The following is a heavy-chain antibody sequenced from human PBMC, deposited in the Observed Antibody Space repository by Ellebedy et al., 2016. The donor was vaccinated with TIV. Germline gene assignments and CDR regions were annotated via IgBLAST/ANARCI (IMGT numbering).Heavy chain of an antibody. D-gene: IGHD3-9*01. Sequence: GESLKISCKGSGYSFTSYWIGWVRQMPGKGLEWMGIIYPGDSDTRYSPSFQGHVTISADKSISTAYLQWSSLKASDTAMYYCASQVLRYSHTHAYYGMDVWGQGTTVTVSS. CDR3: ASQVLRYSHTHAYYGMDV. J-gene: IGHJ6*02. V-gene: IGHV5-51*01. CDR1: GYSFTSYW. CDR2: IYPGDSDT.